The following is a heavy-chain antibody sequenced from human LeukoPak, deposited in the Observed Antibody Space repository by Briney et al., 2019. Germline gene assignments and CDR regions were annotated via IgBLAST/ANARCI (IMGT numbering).Heavy chain of an antibody. CDR3: ARGGVTMVRGTLYYMDV. CDR2: INPNSGGT. D-gene: IGHD3-10*01. CDR1: GYTFTGYY. Sequence: ASVKVSCKASGYTFTGYYMHWVRQAPGQGLEWMGWINPNSGGTNYAQKFQGRVTMTRDTSISTAYMELSRLRSDDTAVYYCARGGVTMVRGTLYYMDVWGKGTTVTISS. J-gene: IGHJ6*03. V-gene: IGHV1-2*02.